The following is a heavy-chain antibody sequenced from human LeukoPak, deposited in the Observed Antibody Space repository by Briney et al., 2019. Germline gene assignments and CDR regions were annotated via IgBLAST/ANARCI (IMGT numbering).Heavy chain of an antibody. CDR3: ARARAAAGHTNYYYYYYMDV. CDR2: IYYSGST. J-gene: IGHJ6*03. V-gene: IGHV4-59*01. D-gene: IGHD6-13*01. CDR1: GGSISSYY. Sequence: SETLSLTCTVSGGSISSYYWSWIRQPPGKGLEWIGYIYYSGSTNYNPSLKSRVTISVDTSKNQFSLKLSSVTAADTAVYYCARARAAAGHTNYYYYYYMDVWGKGTTVTISS.